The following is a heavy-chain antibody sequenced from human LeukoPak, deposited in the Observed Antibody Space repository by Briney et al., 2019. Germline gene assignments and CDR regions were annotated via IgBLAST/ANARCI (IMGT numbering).Heavy chain of an antibody. Sequence: PGGSLRLSCAASGFTFSSYGMYWVRQAPGKGLEWVAFIRYDGSNKYYADSVKGRFTISRDNSKNTLYLEVISLTADDTAVYYCAKDDAWLRFGEWSQGTLVIVSS. D-gene: IGHD3-10*01. CDR3: AKDDAWLRFGE. J-gene: IGHJ4*02. CDR2: IRYDGSNK. V-gene: IGHV3-30*02. CDR1: GFTFSSYG.